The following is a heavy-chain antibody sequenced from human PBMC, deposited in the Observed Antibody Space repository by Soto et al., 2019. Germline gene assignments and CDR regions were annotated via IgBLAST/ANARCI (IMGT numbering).Heavy chain of an antibody. V-gene: IGHV3-23*01. D-gene: IGHD5-12*01. CDR2: ISGSDGNI. CDR3: ARCQSGRTTHFDN. CDR1: VFIFRNYA. Sequence: EEQLLESGGGLVQPGGSLRLSCAGSVFIFRNYAMSWVRQAPGKGLEWVSTISGSDGNIYYADSVKGRFTISRDNSKNTLYLQMNSLRAEDTAIYTCARCQSGRTTHFDNWGQGTLVTVSS. J-gene: IGHJ4*02.